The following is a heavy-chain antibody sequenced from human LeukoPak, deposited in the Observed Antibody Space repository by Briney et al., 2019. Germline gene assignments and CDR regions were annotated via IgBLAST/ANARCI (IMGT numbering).Heavy chain of an antibody. CDR3: ARDLGDIVLVPPSIYFDL. V-gene: IGHV3-21*01. CDR1: GFSFSSYS. J-gene: IGHJ2*01. Sequence: GGSLRLSCVASGFSFSSYSMNWVRHTPGKGLEWVSPISSRGSYIYYADSVRGRFTVSRDNSKNSLYLHMDRLRAEDTAVYYCARDLGDIVLVPPSIYFDLWGRGTLVTVAS. CDR2: ISSRGSYI. D-gene: IGHD2-2*02.